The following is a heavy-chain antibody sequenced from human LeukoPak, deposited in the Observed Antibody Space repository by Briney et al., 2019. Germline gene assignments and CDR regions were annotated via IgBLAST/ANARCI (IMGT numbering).Heavy chain of an antibody. Sequence: SETLSLTCTVSGGSISSYYWSWIRQPAGKGLEWIGLIYSSGSTNYNPSLKSRVTMSVDTSKHQSSLKLSTVTAADTAVYYCARVVVVVPAAMDRGRGTQYAFDIWGQGTMVTVSS. V-gene: IGHV4-4*07. CDR2: IYSSGST. CDR3: ARVVVVVPAAMDRGRGTQYAFDI. J-gene: IGHJ3*02. D-gene: IGHD2-2*01. CDR1: GGSISSYY.